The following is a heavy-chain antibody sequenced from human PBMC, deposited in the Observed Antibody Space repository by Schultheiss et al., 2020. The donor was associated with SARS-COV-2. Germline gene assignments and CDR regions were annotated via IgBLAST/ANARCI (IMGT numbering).Heavy chain of an antibody. J-gene: IGHJ5*02. CDR3: ARVGYGWFDP. Sequence: ASVKVSCKASGYTFTGYYMHWVRQAPGQGLEWMGWINPNSGGTNYAQKFQGRVTMTRNTSISTAYMELSSLRSEDTAVYYCARVGYGWFDPWGQGTLVTVSS. D-gene: IGHD5-12*01. CDR2: INPNSGGT. CDR1: GYTFTGYY. V-gene: IGHV1-2*02.